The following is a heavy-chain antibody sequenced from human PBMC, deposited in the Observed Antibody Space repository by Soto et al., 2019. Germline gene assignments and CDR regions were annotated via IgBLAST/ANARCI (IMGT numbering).Heavy chain of an antibody. CDR2: ISYDGSNK. CDR3: ARDPRVEQQLVRVRQIRNWFYP. Sequence: QPGGSLRLSCAASGFTFSSYAMHWVRQAPGKGLEWVAVISYDGSNKYYADSVKGRFTISRDNSKNTLYLQMNSLRAEDTAVYYCARDPRVEQQLVRVRQIRNWFYPWVHGT. D-gene: IGHD6-13*01. V-gene: IGHV3-30-3*01. J-gene: IGHJ5*02. CDR1: GFTFSSYA.